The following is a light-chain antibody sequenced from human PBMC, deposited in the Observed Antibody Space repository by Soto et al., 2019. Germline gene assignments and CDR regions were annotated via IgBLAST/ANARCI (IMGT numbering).Light chain of an antibody. CDR1: GSDIGAYNT. Sequence: SALAQPASVSGSPGQSITISCTGTGSDIGAYNTVAWYQQHPRGVPKLMIYEVTNRPSGISNRFSGSKSGNTASLTISGLQAEDEGDYYCSSYTRGNTYVFGTGTKVTVL. CDR3: SSYTRGNTYV. CDR2: EVT. J-gene: IGLJ1*01. V-gene: IGLV2-14*01.